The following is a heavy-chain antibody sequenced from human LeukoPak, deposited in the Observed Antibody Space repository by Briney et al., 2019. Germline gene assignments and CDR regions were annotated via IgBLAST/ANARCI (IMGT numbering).Heavy chain of an antibody. CDR3: ARGQQLVPWGVDY. CDR1: GYTFTGYY. D-gene: IGHD6-13*01. Sequence: ASVKVSCKASGYTFTGYYMHWVRQAPGQGLEWMGWINPNSGGTNYAQKFQGRVTMTRDTSISTAYMELSRLRSDGTAVYYCARGQQLVPWGVDYWGQGTLVTVSS. J-gene: IGHJ4*02. CDR2: INPNSGGT. V-gene: IGHV1-2*02.